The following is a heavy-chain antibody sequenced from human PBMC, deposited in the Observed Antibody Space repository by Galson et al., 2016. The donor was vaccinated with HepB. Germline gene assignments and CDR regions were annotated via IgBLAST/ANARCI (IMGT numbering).Heavy chain of an antibody. CDR2: IIPMFGTP. V-gene: IGHV1-69*13. Sequence: SVKVSCKAGEGIFSSYGFTWVRQAPGQGPEWMGGIIPMFGTPMYAQKFQGRVTITADESTSTVYMELSSLRSDDTAVYYCARGIRVVRHFDRLRPSVSGFYFGMHVWGQGTTVTVSS. CDR3: ARGIRVVRHFDRLRPSVSGFYFGMHV. J-gene: IGHJ6*02. D-gene: IGHD3-9*01. CDR1: EGIFSSYG.